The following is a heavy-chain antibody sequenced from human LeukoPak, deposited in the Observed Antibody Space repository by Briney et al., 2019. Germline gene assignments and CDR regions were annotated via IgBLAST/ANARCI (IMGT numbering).Heavy chain of an antibody. CDR1: GGTFSSYA. CDR3: ARDGSMVRGVDPPLDY. Sequence: GSSVKVSCKASGGTFSSYAISWVRQAPGQGLEWMGRIIPILGIANYAQKFQGRVTITADKSTSTAYMELSSLRSEDTAVYYCARDGSMVRGVDPPLDYWGQGTLVTVSS. D-gene: IGHD3-10*01. CDR2: IIPILGIA. V-gene: IGHV1-69*04. J-gene: IGHJ4*02.